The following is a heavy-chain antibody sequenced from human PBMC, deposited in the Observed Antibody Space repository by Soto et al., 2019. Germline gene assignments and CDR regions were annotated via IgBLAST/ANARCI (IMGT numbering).Heavy chain of an antibody. J-gene: IGHJ4*02. Sequence: EVQLVESGGGLVKPGESLRLSCEASGASFTNAWMNWVRQAPGKGLEWVGRIKTRIDSATTDYAAPVKGRFTISRDNSKNTLYLQMNSLRAEDTAVYYCARDRGSDDPIDYWGQGTLVTVSS. V-gene: IGHV3-15*01. D-gene: IGHD3-10*01. CDR3: ARDRGSDDPIDY. CDR1: GASFTNAW. CDR2: IKTRIDSATT.